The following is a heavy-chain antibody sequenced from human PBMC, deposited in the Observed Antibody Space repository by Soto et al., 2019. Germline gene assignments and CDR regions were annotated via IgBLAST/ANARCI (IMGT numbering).Heavy chain of an antibody. CDR1: GFTFSYYA. V-gene: IGHV3-30-3*01. Sequence: ESGGGVVQPGRSLRLSCAASGFTFSYYAMHWVRQAPGKGLEWVALISYSGSNKYYADSVKGRFTISRDNSENTLYLQMNSLGTEDTAVYYCARTPETSCYYYYVDYWGQGILLTVSS. CDR2: ISYSGSNK. D-gene: IGHD3-22*01. CDR3: ARTPETSCYYYYVDY. J-gene: IGHJ4*02.